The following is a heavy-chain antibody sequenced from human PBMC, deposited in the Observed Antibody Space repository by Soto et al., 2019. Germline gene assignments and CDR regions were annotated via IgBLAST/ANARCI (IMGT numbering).Heavy chain of an antibody. D-gene: IGHD1-26*01. J-gene: IGHJ6*02. CDR3: AREGARAVRRGV. CDR2: IYTSGTT. CDR1: GGSIRSYY. V-gene: IGHV4-4*07. Sequence: SGTLSLTWNVSGGSIRSYYWSWIRQPAGKALEWIGRIYTSGTTNYNPSLKSRVTMLVDTSKNQFSLKLSSVTAADTAVYYSAREGARAVRRGVWGQSTTLP.